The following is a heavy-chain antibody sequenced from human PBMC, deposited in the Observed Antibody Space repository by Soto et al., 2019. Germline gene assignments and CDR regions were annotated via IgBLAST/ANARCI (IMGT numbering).Heavy chain of an antibody. V-gene: IGHV4-34*01. D-gene: IGHD5-18*01. Sequence: PSETLSLTCAVYGGSFSGYYWSWIRQPPGKGLEWIGEINHSGSTDYNPSLKSRVTISVDTSKNQFSLKLSSVTAADTAVYYCARGGCSYGSGWFDPWGQGTLVTVSS. CDR3: ARGGCSYGSGWFDP. CDR2: INHSGST. CDR1: GGSFSGYY. J-gene: IGHJ5*02.